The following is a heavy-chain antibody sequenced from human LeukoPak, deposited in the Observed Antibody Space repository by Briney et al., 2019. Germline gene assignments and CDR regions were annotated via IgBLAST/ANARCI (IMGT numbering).Heavy chain of an antibody. D-gene: IGHD6-25*01. CDR3: ARRPVAAEYFQH. CDR1: GFTFSSHS. Sequence: PGGSLRLSCAASGFTFSSHSMNWVRQAPGEGLEGVAVISYDESKIYYADSVKGRFTISRDLSTNTLYLQMNSLTTEDTAMYFCARRPVAAEYFQHWGQGTLVTVSS. J-gene: IGHJ1*01. CDR2: ISYDESKI. V-gene: IGHV3-30*03.